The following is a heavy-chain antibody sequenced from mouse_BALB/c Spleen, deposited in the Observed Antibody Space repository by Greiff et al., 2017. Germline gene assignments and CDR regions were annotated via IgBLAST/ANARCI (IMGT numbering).Heavy chain of an antibody. V-gene: IGHV1-18*01. CDR2: INPYNGGT. Sequence: DVKLQESGPELVKPGASMKISCKASGYSFTGYTMNWVKQSPGQNLEWIGLINPYNGGTSYNQKFKGKATLTVDKSSSTAYMELLSLTSEDSAVYYCARAHSSGYLYDAMDYWGQGTSVTVSS. J-gene: IGHJ4*01. CDR3: ARAHSSGYLYDAMDY. CDR1: GYSFTGYT. D-gene: IGHD3-1*01.